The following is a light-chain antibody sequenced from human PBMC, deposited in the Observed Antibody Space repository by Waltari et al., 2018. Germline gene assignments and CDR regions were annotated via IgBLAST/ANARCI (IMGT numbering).Light chain of an antibody. CDR3: MQGLRGPLT. Sequence: DIVMTQSPLSLPVTPGEPASISCRSSESLLHPNGHIYLDLYLQKPGQSPQLLFYLGSNRAFGVPDRFSCSGSGTDFTLKISRVEAEDVGNYYCMQGLRGPLTFGPGTKVDIK. J-gene: IGKJ3*01. CDR1: ESLLHPNGHIY. V-gene: IGKV2-28*01. CDR2: LGS.